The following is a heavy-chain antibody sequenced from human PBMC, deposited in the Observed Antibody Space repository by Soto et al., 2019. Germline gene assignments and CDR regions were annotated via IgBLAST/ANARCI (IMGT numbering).Heavy chain of an antibody. V-gene: IGHV4-39*01. J-gene: IGHJ2*01. CDR2: IYYNGST. CDR3: AFFFFQAEDGIRDL. D-gene: IGHD2-21*01. Sequence: PGKGLEWIGSIYYNGSTYYNPSLTRRVTTSVDRSTNQFSLRLSSVTAADTALYYCAFFFFQAEDGIRDL.